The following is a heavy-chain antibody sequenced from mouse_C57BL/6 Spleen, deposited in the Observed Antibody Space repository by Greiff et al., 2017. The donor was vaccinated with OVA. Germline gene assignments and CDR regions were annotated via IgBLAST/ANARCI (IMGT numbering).Heavy chain of an antibody. Sequence: VQLQQPGAELVRPGSSVKLSCKASGYTFTSYWMDWVKQRPGQGLEWIGNIYPSDSETHYNQKFKDKATLTVDKSSSTAYMQLSSLTSEDSAVYYCARRPREDGYYVLYYFDYWGQGTTLTVSS. CDR2: IYPSDSET. J-gene: IGHJ2*01. CDR3: ARRPREDGYYVLYYFDY. D-gene: IGHD2-3*01. V-gene: IGHV1-61*01. CDR1: GYTFTSYW.